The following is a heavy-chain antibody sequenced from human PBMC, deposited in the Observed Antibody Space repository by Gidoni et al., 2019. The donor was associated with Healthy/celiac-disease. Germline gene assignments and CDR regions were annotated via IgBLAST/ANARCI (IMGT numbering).Heavy chain of an antibody. Sequence: EVQLVESGGGLVQPGGSLRLSCAASGFTVSSNYMSWVRQAPGKGLEWVSVIYSGGSTYYADSVKGRFTISRDNSKNTLYLQMNSLRAEDTAVYYCARVASSFGGYYYYGMDVWGQGTTVTVSS. V-gene: IGHV3-66*01. CDR3: ARVASSFGGYYYYGMDV. CDR1: GFTVSSNY. CDR2: IYSGGST. D-gene: IGHD3-10*01. J-gene: IGHJ6*02.